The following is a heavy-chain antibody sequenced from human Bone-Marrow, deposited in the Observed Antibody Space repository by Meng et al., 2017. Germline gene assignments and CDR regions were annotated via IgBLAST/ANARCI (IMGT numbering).Heavy chain of an antibody. V-gene: IGHV3-20*04. D-gene: IGHD6-19*01. J-gene: IGHJ4*02. CDR1: GFTFDDYG. CDR3: ARVPALRGWSDY. Sequence: GESLKISCAASGFTFDDYGMSWVRQAPGKGLEWVSGINWNGGSTGYADSVKGRFTISRDNAKNSLYLQMNSLRAEDTALYYCARVPALRGWSDYWGQGTLVTVSS. CDR2: INWNGGST.